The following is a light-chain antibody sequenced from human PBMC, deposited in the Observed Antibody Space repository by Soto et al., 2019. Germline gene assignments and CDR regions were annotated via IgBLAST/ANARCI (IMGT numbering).Light chain of an antibody. CDR1: SSDVGDYNY. Sequence: QSALTQPASVSGSPGQSITISCTGSSSDVGDYNYVSWYQQHPGKAPKVMIYEVSNRPSGVSNRFSGSKSGNTASLTISGLQAEDEADYDCSSYTSTTTLVLFGGGTQLTVL. V-gene: IGLV2-14*01. CDR3: SSYTSTTTLVL. J-gene: IGLJ2*01. CDR2: EVS.